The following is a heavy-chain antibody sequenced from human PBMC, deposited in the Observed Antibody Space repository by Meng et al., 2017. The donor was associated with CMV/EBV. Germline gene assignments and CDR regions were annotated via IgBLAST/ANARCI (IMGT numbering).Heavy chain of an antibody. CDR1: GGSLLSYS. Sequence: VSGGSLLSYSWRWVRQPAGKGLEWIGRIYTSGSTNYNPSLKSRVTMSVDTSKNQFSLKLSSVTAADTAVYYCAREEYQPTHNWFDPWGQGTLVTVSS. V-gene: IGHV4-4*07. CDR3: AREEYQPTHNWFDP. D-gene: IGHD2-2*01. CDR2: IYTSGST. J-gene: IGHJ5*02.